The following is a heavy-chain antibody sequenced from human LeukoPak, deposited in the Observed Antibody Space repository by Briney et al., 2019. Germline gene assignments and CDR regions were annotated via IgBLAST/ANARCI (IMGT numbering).Heavy chain of an antibody. CDR2: ISAGGGST. CDR3: AKGSSPFDP. Sequence: GGSLRLSCAASGFTFSGYAMSWVRQAPGKGLEWVSTISAGGGSTYSANSMKGRFTISRDNSKNTLYLQMNSLRAEGTAVYYCAKGSSPFDPWGQGTLVTVSS. D-gene: IGHD2-15*01. CDR1: GFTFSGYA. V-gene: IGHV3-23*01. J-gene: IGHJ5*02.